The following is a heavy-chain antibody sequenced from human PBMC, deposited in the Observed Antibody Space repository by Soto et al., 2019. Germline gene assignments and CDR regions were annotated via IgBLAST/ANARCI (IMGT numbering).Heavy chain of an antibody. CDR2: ISAYNGNT. CDR3: ARDAYTCSGGSCYSGWFAP. V-gene: IGHV1-18*01. D-gene: IGHD2-15*01. J-gene: IGHJ5*02. Sequence: QVQLVQSGAEVKKPGASVKVSCKASGYTFTSYGISWVRQAPGQGLEWMGWISAYNGNTNYAQKLQGRVTMTTDTSTSPAYMELRSLRSDDTAVYYCARDAYTCSGGSCYSGWFAPWGQRTLVTVSS. CDR1: GYTFTSYG.